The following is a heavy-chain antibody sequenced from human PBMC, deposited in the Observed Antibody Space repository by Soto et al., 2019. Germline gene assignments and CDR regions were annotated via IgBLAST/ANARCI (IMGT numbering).Heavy chain of an antibody. CDR1: GFTFSSHA. J-gene: IGHJ4*02. CDR2: IHGTRSII. D-gene: IGHD1-1*01. V-gene: IGHV3-48*02. CDR3: ERDARNADYDY. Sequence: EVQLVESGGGLVQPGGSLKLSCAVSGFTFSSHAMNWVRQAPGKGLEWVAYIHGTRSIIYYADSVKGRFTISRDNAKNSLYLQKESMRDEDTALYYCERDARNADYDYWGQGTLGTVSS.